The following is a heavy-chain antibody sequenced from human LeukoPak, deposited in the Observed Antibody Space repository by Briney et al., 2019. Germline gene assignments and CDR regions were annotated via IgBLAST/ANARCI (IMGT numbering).Heavy chain of an antibody. J-gene: IGHJ4*02. D-gene: IGHD2-2*02. Sequence: GASVKVSCKASGYTFTDYFIYWMRQAPGQGLEWMGWISPNSGGTNYAQKFQGRVTMTRDTSISTAYMDLSSLRSDDTAVYYCARGCSRTSCYRSGFDYWGQGTLVTVSS. CDR1: GYTFTDYF. CDR3: ARGCSRTSCYRSGFDY. CDR2: ISPNSGGT. V-gene: IGHV1-2*02.